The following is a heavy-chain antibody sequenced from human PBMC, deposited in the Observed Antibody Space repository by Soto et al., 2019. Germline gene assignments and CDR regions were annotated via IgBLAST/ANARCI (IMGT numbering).Heavy chain of an antibody. CDR2: INHSGST. V-gene: IGHV4-34*01. D-gene: IGHD3-10*01. J-gene: IGHJ6*02. CDR3: ARGRGGSGSYHYYYYGMAV. Sequence: QVQLQQWGAGLLKPSETLSLTCAVYGGSFSGYYWSWIRQPPGKGLEWIGEINHSGSTNYNPSLKSRVTISVDPSKNQFSLKLSSVTAADTAVYYCARGRGGSGSYHYYYYGMAVWGQGTTVTVSS. CDR1: GGSFSGYY.